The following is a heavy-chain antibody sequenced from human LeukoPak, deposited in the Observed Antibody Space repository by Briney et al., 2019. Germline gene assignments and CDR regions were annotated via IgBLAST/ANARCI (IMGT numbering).Heavy chain of an antibody. V-gene: IGHV1-18*01. J-gene: IGHJ4*02. CDR2: ISAYNGNT. Sequence: ASVKVSCKASGYTFTSYGISWARQAPGQGLEWMGWISAYNGNTNYAQKLQGRVTMTTDTSTSTAYMELRSLRSDDTAVYYCARQMSGAYDFWSGYPYYFDYWGQGTLVSVSS. D-gene: IGHD3-3*01. CDR1: GYTFTSYG. CDR3: ARQMSGAYDFWSGYPYYFDY.